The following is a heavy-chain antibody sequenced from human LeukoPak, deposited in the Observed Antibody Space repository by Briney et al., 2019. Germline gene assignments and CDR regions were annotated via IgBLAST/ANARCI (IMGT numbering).Heavy chain of an antibody. CDR3: AKPYWGHDTHYFDY. Sequence: GGSLRLSCTASGFTFGDYAMSWFRQAPGKGLEWVGFIRSKAYGGTTEYAASVKGRFTISRDDSKSIAYLQMNSLKTEDTAVYYCAKPYWGHDTHYFDYWGQGTLVTVSS. D-gene: IGHD3-16*01. CDR2: IRSKAYGGTT. CDR1: GFTFGDYA. J-gene: IGHJ4*02. V-gene: IGHV3-49*03.